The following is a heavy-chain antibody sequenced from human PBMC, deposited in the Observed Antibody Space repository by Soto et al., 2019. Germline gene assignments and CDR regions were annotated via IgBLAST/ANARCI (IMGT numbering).Heavy chain of an antibody. Sequence: QITVKESGPALVKPTQTLTLTCTFSGFSVSTGGVGVGWIRQPPGKALEWLALIYWTDHKHYSPSLKSRLTITKATSKNQVVLTMTNMDPVDTATYYCAHIASRRFGELSPHFDYWGQGTLVTVSS. CDR1: GFSVSTGGVG. D-gene: IGHD3-10*01. CDR3: AHIASRRFGELSPHFDY. J-gene: IGHJ4*02. CDR2: IYWTDHK. V-gene: IGHV2-5*01.